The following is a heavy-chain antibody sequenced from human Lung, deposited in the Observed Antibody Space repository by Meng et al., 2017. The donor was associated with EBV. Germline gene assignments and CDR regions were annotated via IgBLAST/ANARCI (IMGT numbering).Heavy chain of an antibody. CDR1: RFTFSSFA. CDR3: GALFRGPQDDY. V-gene: IGHV3-30*04. J-gene: IGHJ4*02. D-gene: IGHD3-10*01. Sequence: RSLRLSFAASRFTFSSFAMHWVRQTPGKGLEWVALISYDGSKKDYADSVKGRFTISRDNSKNTLYLQMNSLRDDDTAVYYCGALFRGPQDDYWGQGTLVTVSS. CDR2: ISYDGSKK.